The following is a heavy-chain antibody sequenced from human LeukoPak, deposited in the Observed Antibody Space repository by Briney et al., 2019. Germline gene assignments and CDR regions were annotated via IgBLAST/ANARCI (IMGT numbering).Heavy chain of an antibody. CDR1: GYTFTSYA. Sequence: GASVKVSCKASGYTFTSYAMNWVRQAPGQGLEWMGWINTNTGNPTYAQGFTGRFVFSLDTSVSTAYLQISSLKAEDTAVYYCARDGSSLYYYYYYYMDVWGKGTTVTVSS. J-gene: IGHJ6*03. CDR3: ARDGSSLYYYYYYYMDV. V-gene: IGHV7-4-1*02. D-gene: IGHD2-15*01. CDR2: INTNTGNP.